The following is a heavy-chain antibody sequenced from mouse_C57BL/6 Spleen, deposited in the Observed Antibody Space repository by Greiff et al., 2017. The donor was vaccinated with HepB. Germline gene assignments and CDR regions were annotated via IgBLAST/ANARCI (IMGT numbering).Heavy chain of an antibody. CDR1: GFNIKDDY. CDR3: TYGSTYCDY. J-gene: IGHJ2*01. Sequence: EVKLMESGAELVRPGASVKLSCTASGFNIKDDYMHWVKQRPEQGLEWIGWIDPENGDTEYASKFQGKATITADTSSNTAYLQLSSLTSEDTAVYYCTYGSTYCDYWGQGTTLTVSS. CDR2: IDPENGDT. D-gene: IGHD1-1*01. V-gene: IGHV14-4*01.